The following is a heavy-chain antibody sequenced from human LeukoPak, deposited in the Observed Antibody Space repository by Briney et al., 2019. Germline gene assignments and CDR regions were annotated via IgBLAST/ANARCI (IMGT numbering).Heavy chain of an antibody. V-gene: IGHV4-59*01. CDR3: ARHRYPSGSSYCDT. Sequence: SETLSLTCTVSGGSINGYYWSWIRQPPGKGLEYIGYIYYSGSTNYNPSLKSRVTISVDASKNQFSLKLSSVTAADTAVYYCARHRYPSGSSYCDTWGRGTMDSVSS. D-gene: IGHD6-13*01. CDR1: GGSINGYY. CDR2: IYYSGST. J-gene: IGHJ3*02.